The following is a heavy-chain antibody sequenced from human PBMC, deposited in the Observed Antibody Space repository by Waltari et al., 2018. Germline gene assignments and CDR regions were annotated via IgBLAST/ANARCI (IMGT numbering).Heavy chain of an antibody. J-gene: IGHJ5*02. CDR2: IYHSGST. D-gene: IGHD3-22*01. V-gene: IGHV4-38-2*02. CDR1: GYSISSGYY. CDR3: ARECGREDSSGYLGWFDP. Sequence: QVQLQESGPGLVKPSETLSLTCTVSGYSISSGYYWGWIRQPPGKGLEWIGSIYHSGSTYYNPSLPSRVTLSVDPSKNQFSLKLSSVTAADTAVYYCARECGREDSSGYLGWFDPWGQGTLVTVSS.